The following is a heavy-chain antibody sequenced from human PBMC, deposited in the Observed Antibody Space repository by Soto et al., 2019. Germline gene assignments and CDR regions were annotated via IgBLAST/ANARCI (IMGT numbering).Heavy chain of an antibody. CDR3: AKDRSGGSYYLFDY. CDR2: ISSDGSNK. CDR1: GFIFSNYG. D-gene: IGHD1-26*01. J-gene: IGHJ4*02. Sequence: GGSLSLSCAASGFIFSNYGVHWVRQTPGKGLEWVAVISSDGSNKYYADSVKGRFTISRDNSKYTLYLQMNSLRPEDTAMYYCAKDRSGGSYYLFDYWGQGTLVTVSS. V-gene: IGHV3-30*18.